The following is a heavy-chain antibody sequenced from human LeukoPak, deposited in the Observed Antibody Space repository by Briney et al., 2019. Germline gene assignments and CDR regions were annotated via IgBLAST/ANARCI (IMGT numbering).Heavy chain of an antibody. D-gene: IGHD1-26*01. J-gene: IGHJ4*02. V-gene: IGHV3-30*18. CDR1: GFTFSSSG. CDR2: ISYDGSNK. Sequence: GRSLRLSCAASGFTFSSSGMHWVRQAPGKGLEWVSVISYDGSNKFYADFVKGRFTISRDNSKNTLYLQMNSLRDEDTAVYYCAKEMGATNYFEYWGQGTLVTVSS. CDR3: AKEMGATNYFEY.